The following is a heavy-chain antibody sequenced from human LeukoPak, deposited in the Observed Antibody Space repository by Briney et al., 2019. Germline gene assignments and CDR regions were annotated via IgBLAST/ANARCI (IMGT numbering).Heavy chain of an antibody. Sequence: GGSLRLSCAASGLTFSTYAMHWVRQAPGKGLEWVAVISSGGNNKYYADSVKGRFTISRDNSKNTLYLQMNSLRAEDTAMYYCARVSDSSGWGWGQGTLVTVSS. V-gene: IGHV3-30-3*01. CDR1: GLTFSTYA. D-gene: IGHD6-19*01. CDR2: ISSGGNNK. J-gene: IGHJ4*02. CDR3: ARVSDSSGWG.